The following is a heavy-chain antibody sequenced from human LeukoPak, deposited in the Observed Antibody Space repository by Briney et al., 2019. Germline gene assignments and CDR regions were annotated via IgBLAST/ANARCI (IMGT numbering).Heavy chain of an antibody. J-gene: IGHJ1*01. CDR2: IDFTSRYI. D-gene: IGHD6-13*01. V-gene: IGHV3-21*01. CDR1: GFTFSNYW. Sequence: GGSLRLSCAASGFTFSNYWMHWVRQAPGKGLEWVSSIDFTSRYIYNADSVKGRFTTSRDNAKNSLDLQMNSLKVEDTAVYYCATPAAGPGAEYSLYWGQGTLVIVSS. CDR3: ATPAAGPGAEYSLY.